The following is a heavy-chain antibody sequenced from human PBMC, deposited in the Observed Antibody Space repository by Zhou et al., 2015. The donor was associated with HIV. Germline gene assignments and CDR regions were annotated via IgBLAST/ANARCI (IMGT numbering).Heavy chain of an antibody. D-gene: IGHD4-17*01. J-gene: IGHJ3*01. CDR2: IIPIFGRA. Sequence: QVQLVQSGAEVKKPGSSVKVSCKASGGTFSSYAISWVRQAPGQGLEWMGGIIPIFGRANYAQKFQDRVTITADESTSTAYMDLRSLRSEDTAVYFCARGRETLDYGDYAVWGQGTLVTVSS. CDR3: ARGRETLDYGDYAV. V-gene: IGHV1-69*01. CDR1: GGTFSSYA.